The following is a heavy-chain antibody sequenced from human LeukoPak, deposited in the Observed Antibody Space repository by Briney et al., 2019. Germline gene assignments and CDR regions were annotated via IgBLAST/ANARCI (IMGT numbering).Heavy chain of an antibody. CDR3: ANSGAVTTACPQFDY. J-gene: IGHJ4*02. CDR2: ISGSGGST. D-gene: IGHD4-17*01. V-gene: IGHV3-23*01. CDR1: GFTFSNYA. Sequence: GGSLRLSCAGFGFTFSNYAMSCVRQAPGKGLEWVSAISGSGGSTFYADSVKGRFTISRDNSKNMLYLQMNSLRAEDTAVYYCANSGAVTTACPQFDYWGQGTLVTVSS.